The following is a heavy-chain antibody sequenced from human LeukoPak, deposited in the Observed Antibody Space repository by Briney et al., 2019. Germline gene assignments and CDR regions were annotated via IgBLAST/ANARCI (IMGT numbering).Heavy chain of an antibody. CDR2: TDYSGST. V-gene: IGHV4-59*01. CDR1: GGSISSYY. CDR3: ARGAYSGYDLDY. Sequence: SETLSLTCTVSGGSISSYYWSWIRQPPGRGLEWIGYTDYSGSTNYNPSLKSRVTISVDMSKNQFSVKLSSVTAADTAVYYCARGAYSGYDLDYWGQGTLVTVSS. J-gene: IGHJ4*02. D-gene: IGHD5-12*01.